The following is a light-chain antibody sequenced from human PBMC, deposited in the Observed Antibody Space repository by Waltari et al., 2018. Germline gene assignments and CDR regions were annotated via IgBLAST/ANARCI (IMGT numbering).Light chain of an antibody. CDR2: KDS. CDR1: ALSKQY. CDR3: QSADSSGSVV. V-gene: IGLV3-25*03. J-gene: IGLJ2*01. Sequence: SFELTQPPSLSESPGQTARITCSGDALSKQYAHWHQQRPGLAPVLVIYKDSERPSGIPERFSGSSSGTTVTLTISGVQAEDEADYYCQSADSSGSVVFGGGTKLTVL.